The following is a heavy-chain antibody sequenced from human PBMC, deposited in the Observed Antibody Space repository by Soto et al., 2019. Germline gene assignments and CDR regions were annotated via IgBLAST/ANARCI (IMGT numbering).Heavy chain of an antibody. J-gene: IGHJ6*02. V-gene: IGHV1-2*02. CDR2: INARNDGT. CDR3: ARRLGGGGDYFYGMDV. CDR1: GYTFSEFY. Sequence: QVQLVQSGPEMKKPGASVKVSCKTSGYTFSEFYIHWMRQVPGRGLEWMGWINARNDGTKFAEKFKAALTMPPDPTISTSYMELSSLTFDDTAVYYCARRLGGGGDYFYGMDVWGQGTAVTVSS. D-gene: IGHD3-16*01.